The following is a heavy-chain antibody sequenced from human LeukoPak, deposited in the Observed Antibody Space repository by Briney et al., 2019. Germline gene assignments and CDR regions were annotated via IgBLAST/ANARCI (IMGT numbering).Heavy chain of an antibody. CDR1: GYTFTSYG. CDR3: ARVPITIFGVVIKSPDY. D-gene: IGHD3-3*01. Sequence: GASVKVSCKASGYTFTSYGISWVRQAPGQGLEWMGWISAYNGNTNYAQKLQGRVTMTTDTSTSTAYMELRSLRSDDTAVYYCARVPITIFGVVIKSPDYWGQGTLVTVSS. J-gene: IGHJ4*02. V-gene: IGHV1-18*01. CDR2: ISAYNGNT.